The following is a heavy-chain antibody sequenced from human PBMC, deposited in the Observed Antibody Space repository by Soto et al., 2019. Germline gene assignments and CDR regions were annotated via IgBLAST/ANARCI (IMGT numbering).Heavy chain of an antibody. J-gene: IGHJ3*02. CDR3: ATEPGYSGYDDVFDI. V-gene: IGHV1-24*01. CDR2: FDPEDGET. Sequence: SVKIGSEVCGDTLSISLVAVVRQTPGKGLEWMGGFDPEDGETIYAQKFQGRVTMTEDTSTDTAYMELSSLRSEDTAVYYCATEPGYSGYDDVFDIWGQGTMVTVSS. CDR1: GDTLSISL. D-gene: IGHD5-12*01.